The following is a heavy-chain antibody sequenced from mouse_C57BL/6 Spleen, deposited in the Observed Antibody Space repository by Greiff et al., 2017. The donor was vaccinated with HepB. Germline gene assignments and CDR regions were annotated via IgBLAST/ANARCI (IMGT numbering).Heavy chain of an antibody. J-gene: IGHJ2*01. CDR2: INPSSGYT. CDR1: GYTFTSYW. V-gene: IGHV1-7*01. CDR3: ARGAQATDYFDY. Sequence: QVHVKQSGAELAKPGASVKLSCKASGYTFTSYWMHWVKQRPGQGLEWIGYINPSSGYTKYNQKFKDKATLTADKSSSTAYMQLSSLTYEDSAVYYCARGAQATDYFDYWGQGTTLTVSS. D-gene: IGHD3-2*02.